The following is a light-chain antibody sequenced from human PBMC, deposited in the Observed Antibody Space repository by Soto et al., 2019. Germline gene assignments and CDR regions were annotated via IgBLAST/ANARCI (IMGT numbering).Light chain of an antibody. Sequence: QSALTQPASVSGSPGQSITISCTGTSSDIGGYNYVSWYQQHPGKAPKLIIYDVTNRPSGVYNRFSGSKSGNTASLTISGLQADDAADYYCSSYTSSSYTYVFGAGTKVTVL. CDR2: DVT. V-gene: IGLV2-14*03. CDR1: SSDIGGYNY. J-gene: IGLJ1*01. CDR3: SSYTSSSYTYV.